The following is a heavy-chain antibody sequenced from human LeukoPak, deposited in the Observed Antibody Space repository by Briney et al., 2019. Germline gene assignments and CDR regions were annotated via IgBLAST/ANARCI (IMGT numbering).Heavy chain of an antibody. CDR1: GGSISSSSYY. Sequence: SETLSLTCTVSGGSISSSSYYWGWIRQPPGKGLEWIGSIYYSGSTYYNPSLKSRVTISVDTSKNQFSLKLSSVTAADTAVYYCARVSSLAAAGYYYGMDVWGQGTTVTVSS. CDR3: ARVSSLAAAGYYYGMDV. D-gene: IGHD6-13*01. V-gene: IGHV4-39*07. CDR2: IYYSGST. J-gene: IGHJ6*02.